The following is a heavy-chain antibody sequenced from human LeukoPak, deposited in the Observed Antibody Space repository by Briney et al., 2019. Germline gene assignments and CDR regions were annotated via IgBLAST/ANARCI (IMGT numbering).Heavy chain of an antibody. Sequence: GGSLRLSCAASGFTFSSYSMNWVRQAPGKGLEWVSSISSSSSYIYYADSVKGRFTISRDNAKNSLYLQMNSLRAEDTAVYYCARGFRRLVRGVIYYFDYWGQGTLVTVSS. J-gene: IGHJ4*02. CDR1: GFTFSSYS. V-gene: IGHV3-21*01. D-gene: IGHD3-10*01. CDR3: ARGFRRLVRGVIYYFDY. CDR2: ISSSSSYI.